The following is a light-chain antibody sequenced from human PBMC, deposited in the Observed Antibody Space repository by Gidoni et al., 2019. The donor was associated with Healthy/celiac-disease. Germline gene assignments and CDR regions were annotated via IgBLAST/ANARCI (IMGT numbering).Light chain of an antibody. Sequence: DIQMTQSPSSLSASVGDRVTITCRASQSISSFLNWYQQKPGKAPKLLFYAASSLQGGVPSRFSGSGSGTDFTLTISSLQPEDFATYYCQQSYSTLWTLGQGTKVEIK. V-gene: IGKV1-39*01. CDR3: QQSYSTLWT. J-gene: IGKJ1*01. CDR2: AAS. CDR1: QSISSF.